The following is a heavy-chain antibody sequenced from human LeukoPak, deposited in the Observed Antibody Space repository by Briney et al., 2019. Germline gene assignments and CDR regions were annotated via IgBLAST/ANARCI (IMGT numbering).Heavy chain of an antibody. CDR1: GYSFTSHW. CDR2: IYPGDSDT. V-gene: IGHV5-51*01. J-gene: IGHJ4*02. CDR3: ARRSPYSSSWYLDY. D-gene: IGHD6-13*01. Sequence: GESLKISCKGSGYSFTSHWIGWVRQMPGKGLEWMGIIYPGDSDTRYSPSFQGQITISADKSISTAYLQWSSLKASDTAMYYCARRSPYSSSWYLDYWGQGTLVTVSS.